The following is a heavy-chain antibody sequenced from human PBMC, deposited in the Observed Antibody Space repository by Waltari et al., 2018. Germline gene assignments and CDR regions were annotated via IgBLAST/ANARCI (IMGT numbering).Heavy chain of an antibody. CDR2: ITPILGIA. CDR3: ASLYSSSWLSAFDI. D-gene: IGHD6-13*01. CDR1: GGTFSSYT. Sequence: QVQLVQSGAEVKKPGSSVKVSCKASGGTFSSYTISWVRQAPGQGLEWMGRITPILGIANYAQKFQGRVTITADKSTSTAYMELSSLRSEDTAVYYCASLYSSSWLSAFDIWGQGTMVTVSS. V-gene: IGHV1-69*02. J-gene: IGHJ3*02.